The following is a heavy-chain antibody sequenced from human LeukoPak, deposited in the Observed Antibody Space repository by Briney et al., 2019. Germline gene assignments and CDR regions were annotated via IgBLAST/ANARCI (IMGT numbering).Heavy chain of an antibody. Sequence: GGSLRLSCVGSGFTFSDYWMSWVRQAPGKGLEWVVNIKQDGSEKDYVDALKGRFTISRDNAKNSLYLQMNSLRAEDTAVYYCARWLELMRNFDWWGQGTLVTVSS. CDR3: ARWLELMRNFDW. V-gene: IGHV3-7*01. CDR1: GFTFSDYW. J-gene: IGHJ4*02. D-gene: IGHD5-24*01. CDR2: IKQDGSEK.